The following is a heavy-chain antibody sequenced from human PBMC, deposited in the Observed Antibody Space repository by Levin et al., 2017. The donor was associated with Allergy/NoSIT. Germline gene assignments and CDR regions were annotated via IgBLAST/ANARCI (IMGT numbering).Heavy chain of an antibody. D-gene: IGHD5-18*01. V-gene: IGHV3-49*03. Sequence: GGSLRLSCTASGFIFDGYVMSWFRQAPGKGLEWVGFIRSKAYGGTTEHAASVKGRFTVSRDDSTSTAYLQLNSLQTEDTAVYYCTRVYRGFSYASDFWGQGTLVTVSS. CDR2: IRSKAYGGTT. CDR1: GFIFDGYV. J-gene: IGHJ4*02. CDR3: TRVYRGFSYASDF.